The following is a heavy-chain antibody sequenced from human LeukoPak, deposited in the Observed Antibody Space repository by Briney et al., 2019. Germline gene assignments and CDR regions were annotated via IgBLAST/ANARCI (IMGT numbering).Heavy chain of an antibody. J-gene: IGHJ4*02. CDR1: GGTFSSYA. CDR2: SIPIFGTA. Sequence: SVKLSCKASGGTFSSYAISWVRQAPGQGLEWMGGSIPIFGTANYAQKFQGRVTITADESTSTAYMELSSLRSEDTAVYYCASGTYDYVWGSYFYYFDYWGQGTLITVSS. CDR3: ASGTYDYVWGSYFYYFDY. V-gene: IGHV1-69*13. D-gene: IGHD3-16*01.